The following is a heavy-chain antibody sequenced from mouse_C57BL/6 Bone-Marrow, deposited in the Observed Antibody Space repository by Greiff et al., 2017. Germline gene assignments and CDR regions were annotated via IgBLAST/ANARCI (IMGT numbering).Heavy chain of an antibody. D-gene: IGHD3-1*01. Sequence: EVQLQQSGPELVKPGASVKISCKASGYTFTDYYMNWVKQSHGQSLEWIGDINPTNGDTSYNQKFQGKATLTVDKSSSTAYMELSSLPSGDSAVYDCARSARVWGFAYWCRGTLVSVSA. V-gene: IGHV1-26*01. CDR2: INPTNGDT. J-gene: IGHJ3*01. CDR1: GYTFTDYY. CDR3: ARSARVWGFAY.